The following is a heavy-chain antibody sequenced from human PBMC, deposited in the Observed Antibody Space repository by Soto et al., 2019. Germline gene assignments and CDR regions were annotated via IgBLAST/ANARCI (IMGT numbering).Heavy chain of an antibody. CDR2: IDASDSYT. V-gene: IGHV5-10-1*01. Sequence: VESLKISCKVSGYSFTSYWIIWVLRMPGKGLEWMGRIDASDSYTNYSPSFQGHVTISADKSISTAYLQWSSLKASDTAMYYCARHEVLRYLACMDVWGQGTPVTVSS. CDR3: ARHEVLRYLACMDV. J-gene: IGHJ6*01. D-gene: IGHD3-9*01. CDR1: GYSFTSYW.